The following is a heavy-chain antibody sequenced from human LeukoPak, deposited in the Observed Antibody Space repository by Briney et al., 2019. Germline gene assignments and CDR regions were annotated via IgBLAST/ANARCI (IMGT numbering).Heavy chain of an antibody. CDR2: IKSKANSYAT. J-gene: IGHJ4*02. D-gene: IGHD5-24*01. V-gene: IGHV3-73*01. Sequence: GGSLKLSCAASGFTFSSSVVHWVRQASGKGLEWVGHIKSKANSYATAYAASVEGRFTVSRDDSKNTAYLQMNSLKTEDTAVYYCTSLEMTTITGFDYWGQGTLVTVSS. CDR3: TSLEMTTITGFDY. CDR1: GFTFSSSV.